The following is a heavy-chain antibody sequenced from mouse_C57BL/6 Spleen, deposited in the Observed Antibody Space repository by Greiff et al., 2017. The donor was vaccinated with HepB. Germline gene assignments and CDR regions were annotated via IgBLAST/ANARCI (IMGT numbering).Heavy chain of an antibody. D-gene: IGHD2-3*01. CDR1: GYSFTDYN. CDR2: INPNYGTT. J-gene: IGHJ4*01. Sequence: VQLKQSGPELVKPGASVKISCKASGYSFTDYNMNWVKQSNGKSLEWIGLINPNYGTTSYNQKFKGKATLTVDQSSSTAYMQLNSLTSEDSAVYYCARGLLRRINAMDYWGQGTSVTVSS. CDR3: ARGLLRRINAMDY. V-gene: IGHV1-39*01.